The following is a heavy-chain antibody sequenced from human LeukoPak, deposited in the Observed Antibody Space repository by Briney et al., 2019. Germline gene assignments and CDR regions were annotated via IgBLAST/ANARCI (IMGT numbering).Heavy chain of an antibody. Sequence: GGSLRLSCAASGFTFSDYYMSWIRQAPGKGLEWVSYISSSGSTIYYADSVKGRFTISRDNAKNSLYLQMNSLRAEDTAVYYCARDQSGVATATIESPFDYWGQGTLVTVSS. CDR3: ARDQSGVATATIESPFDY. D-gene: IGHD5-24*01. CDR2: ISSSGSTI. V-gene: IGHV3-11*01. J-gene: IGHJ4*02. CDR1: GFTFSDYY.